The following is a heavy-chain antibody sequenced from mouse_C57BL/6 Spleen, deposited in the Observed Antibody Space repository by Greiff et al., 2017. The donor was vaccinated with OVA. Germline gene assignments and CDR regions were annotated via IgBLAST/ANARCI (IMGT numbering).Heavy chain of an antibody. CDR2: IYPGSGST. Sequence: QVQLQQPGAELVKPGASVKMSCKASGYTFTSYWITWVKQRPGQGLEWIGDIYPGSGSTNYNEKFKSKATLTVDTSSSTAYMQLSSLTSEDSAVYYCARKDYGSSSRDFDYWGKGTTLTVSS. CDR1: GYTFTSYW. D-gene: IGHD1-1*01. CDR3: ARKDYGSSSRDFDY. V-gene: IGHV1-55*01. J-gene: IGHJ2*01.